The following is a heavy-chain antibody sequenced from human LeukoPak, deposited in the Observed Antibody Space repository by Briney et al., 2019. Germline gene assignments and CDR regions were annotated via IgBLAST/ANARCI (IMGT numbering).Heavy chain of an antibody. D-gene: IGHD3-3*01. Sequence: PGGSLRLSCAASGFTSSNAWMSWVRQAPGKGLEWVGRIKSKTDGGTTDYAAPVKGRFTISRDDSKNTLYLQMNSLKTEDTAVYYCTTSLYDFWSGYTPAVFDYWGQGTLVTVSS. J-gene: IGHJ4*02. CDR3: TTSLYDFWSGYTPAVFDY. V-gene: IGHV3-15*01. CDR2: IKSKTDGGTT. CDR1: GFTSSNAW.